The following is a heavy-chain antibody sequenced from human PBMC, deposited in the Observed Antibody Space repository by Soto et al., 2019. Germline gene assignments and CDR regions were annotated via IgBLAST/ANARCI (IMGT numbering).Heavy chain of an antibody. CDR1: GGNFNSYT. CDR3: ARGAFGVQQQLVRDGVDI. Sequence: QVQLVQSGAEVKKPGSSVKVSCNASGGNFNSYTLSWVRQAPGQGLEWMGRIVPIFDIAKYAQKFQGGVTITADKSTSTAYMELRSLRSEDTAVYYCARGAFGVQQQLVRDGVDIWGQGTMVTVSS. V-gene: IGHV1-69*02. CDR2: IVPIFDIA. J-gene: IGHJ3*02. D-gene: IGHD6-13*01.